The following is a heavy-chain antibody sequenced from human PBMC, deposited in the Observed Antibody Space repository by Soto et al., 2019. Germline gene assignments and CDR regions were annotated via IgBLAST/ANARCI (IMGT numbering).Heavy chain of an antibody. J-gene: IGHJ6*02. CDR2: IKQDGSEK. V-gene: IGHV3-7*01. CDR1: GFTFSSYW. D-gene: IGHD6-13*01. CDR3: ARVPGVAAAGPHYYYYYGMDV. Sequence: HPVGSLRLSCAASGFTFSSYWMSWVRQAPGKGLEWVANIKQDGSEKYYVDSVKGRFTISRDNAKNSLYLQMNSLRAEDTAVYYCARVPGVAAAGPHYYYYYGMDVWGQGTTVTVSS.